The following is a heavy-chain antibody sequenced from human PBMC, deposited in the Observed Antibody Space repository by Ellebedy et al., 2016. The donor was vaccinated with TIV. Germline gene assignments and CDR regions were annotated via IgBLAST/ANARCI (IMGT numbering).Heavy chain of an antibody. J-gene: IGHJ4*02. D-gene: IGHD2-8*02. CDR2: TYYRSKWYN. Sequence: SQTLSLTCYISGDSVANEIVSWNWIRQSPSRGLEWLGRTYYRSKWYNDYAMTVKSRIRINADTSRNQVSLQLKSVTSEDTSVYYCARLVGSASAGFDHWGQGTLVTVSS. V-gene: IGHV6-1*01. CDR3: ARLVGSASAGFDH. CDR1: GDSVANEIVS.